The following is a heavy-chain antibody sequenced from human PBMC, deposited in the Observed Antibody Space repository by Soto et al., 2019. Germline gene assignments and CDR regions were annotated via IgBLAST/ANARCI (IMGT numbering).Heavy chain of an antibody. Sequence: QVQLVQSGAEVKKPGSWVKVSCKASGGTFSSYAISWVRQAPGQGLECMGGIIPIFGTANYAQKFQGRVTITADESTSTAYMELSSLRSEDTAVYYCARDSSPSWSYYKRYDYWGQGTLVTVSS. CDR3: ARDSSPSWSYYKRYDY. CDR2: IIPIFGTA. D-gene: IGHD3-10*01. J-gene: IGHJ4*02. V-gene: IGHV1-69*01. CDR1: GGTFSSYA.